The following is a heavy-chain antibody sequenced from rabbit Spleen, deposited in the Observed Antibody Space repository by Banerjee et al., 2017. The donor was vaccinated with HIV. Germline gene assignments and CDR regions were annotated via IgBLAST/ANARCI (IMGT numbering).Heavy chain of an antibody. J-gene: IGHJ3*01. V-gene: IGHV1S40*01. Sequence: QSLEESGGDLVKPGASLTLTCTASGFSFSSGYDMCWVRQAPGKGLEWIGYIDPIFGTTYYASWAKGRFTISKTSSTTVTLQMTSLTAADTATYFCAREKSGNYGYDLWGQGTLVTVS. CDR2: IDPIFGTT. CDR3: AREKSGNYGYDL. D-gene: IGHD6-1*01. CDR1: GFSFSSGYD.